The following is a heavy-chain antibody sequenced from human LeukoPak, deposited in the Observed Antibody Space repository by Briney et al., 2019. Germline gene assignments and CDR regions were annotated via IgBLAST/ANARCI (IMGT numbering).Heavy chain of an antibody. CDR3: ARDWGLIGTTDWGGHENWFDP. V-gene: IGHV1-24*01. Sequence: GASVKVSCKVSGYTLTELSMHWVRQAPGKGLEWMGGFDPEDGETIYAQKFQGRVTMTEDTSTDTAYMELSSLRSEDTAVYYCARDWGLIGTTDWGGHENWFDPWGQGTLVTVSS. CDR1: GYTLTELS. CDR2: FDPEDGET. J-gene: IGHJ5*02. D-gene: IGHD1-7*01.